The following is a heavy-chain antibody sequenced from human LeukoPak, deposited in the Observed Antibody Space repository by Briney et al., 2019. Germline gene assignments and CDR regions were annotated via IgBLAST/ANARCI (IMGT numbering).Heavy chain of an antibody. Sequence: ASVKVSCKASGYTFTGYYMHWVRQAPGQGLEWMGRINPNSGGTNYAQKFQGRVTMTRHTSISTAYMELSRLRSDDTAVYYCARAPYSGRGFDPWGQGTLVTVSS. CDR3: ARAPYSGRGFDP. V-gene: IGHV1-2*06. J-gene: IGHJ5*02. D-gene: IGHD1-26*01. CDR2: INPNSGGT. CDR1: GYTFTGYY.